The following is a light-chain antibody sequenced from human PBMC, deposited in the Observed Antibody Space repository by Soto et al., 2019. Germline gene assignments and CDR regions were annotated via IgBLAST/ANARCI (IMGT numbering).Light chain of an antibody. V-gene: IGLV2-14*01. J-gene: IGLJ3*02. CDR2: DVS. CDR1: NSDVGAYNY. Sequence: QSALTQPASVSGSPGQSITISCTGTNSDVGAYNYVSWYQQQPGKAPQLIIYDVSNRPSGVSNRFSGSKSGNTASLTISGLQAEDDADYYCSSYTSSSTRVFGGGTKLTVL. CDR3: SSYTSSSTRV.